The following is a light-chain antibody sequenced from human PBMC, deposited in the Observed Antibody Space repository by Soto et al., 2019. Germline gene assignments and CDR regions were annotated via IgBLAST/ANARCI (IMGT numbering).Light chain of an antibody. CDR2: SAS. V-gene: IGKV3-20*01. CDR3: QQYGSSPPRYT. J-gene: IGKJ2*01. CDR1: QSVSSSY. Sequence: EIVLTQSPGTLSLSPGERATLSCRASQSVSSSYLAWYQQKPGQAPRLLIYSASSRATGIPDRFRGSGSGTAFTLTISRLEPEDFAVYYCQQYGSSPPRYTFGQGTKLEIK.